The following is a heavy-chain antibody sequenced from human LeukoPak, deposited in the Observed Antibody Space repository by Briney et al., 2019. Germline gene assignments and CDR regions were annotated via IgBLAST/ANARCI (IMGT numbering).Heavy chain of an antibody. D-gene: IGHD1-26*01. J-gene: IGHJ3*02. CDR2: IYYSGTT. V-gene: IGHV4-59*01. CDR3: AKRQDSGSYYAAFDI. Sequence: SETLSLACTVSGGSISYYYWSWIRQSPGKGLEWIGYIYYSGTTNYNPSLKSRVTISVDTSKNQFSLQLRSVTAADTAVYYCAKRQDSGSYYAAFDIWGQGTTVTVSS. CDR1: GGSISYYY.